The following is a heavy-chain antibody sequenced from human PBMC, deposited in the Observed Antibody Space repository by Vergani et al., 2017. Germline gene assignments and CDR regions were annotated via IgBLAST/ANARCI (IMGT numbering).Heavy chain of an antibody. J-gene: IGHJ4*02. CDR2: IYDSGDT. CDR3: ATIGYRRWGYYFDY. Sequence: QVRLEESGPGLVKPSETLSLTCSVSGYSIGSGFYWTWIRQPPGKGLEWIGYIYDSGDTKYNPSLKSRVTMSLDTSKNQFSLNLYSVTAADTAVYYCATIGYRRWGYYFDYWGQGILVTVSS. D-gene: IGHD2-2*02. CDR1: GYSIGSGFY. V-gene: IGHV4-61*01.